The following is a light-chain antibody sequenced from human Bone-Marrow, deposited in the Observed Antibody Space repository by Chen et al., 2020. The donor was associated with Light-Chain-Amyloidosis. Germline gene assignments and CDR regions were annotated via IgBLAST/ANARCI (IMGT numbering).Light chain of an antibody. V-gene: IGLV3-21*02. J-gene: IGLJ3*02. CDR3: QVWDRSSDRPV. Sequence: SYVLTQPSSMSLAPGQTATIACGGNNIETTSVHWYQQTPGPAPLLVVYDYRDRPSGIPERLSGSNSGNTATLTISRVEAGDEADYYCQVWDRSSDRPVFGGGTKLTVL. CDR1: NIETTS. CDR2: DYR.